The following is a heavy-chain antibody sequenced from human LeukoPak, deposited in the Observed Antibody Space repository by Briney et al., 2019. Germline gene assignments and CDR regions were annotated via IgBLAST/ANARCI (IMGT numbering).Heavy chain of an antibody. V-gene: IGHV1-2*02. Sequence: ASVKVSCKASGYTFTGHYMHWVRQAPGHGLEWMGWIHAGTGDTNYAQKFQGRFTMTRYTSISTLYMEPNRLTSDDTAVYFCARDENWGPDYWGQGTLVTVSS. CDR3: ARDENWGPDY. CDR1: GYTFTGHY. D-gene: IGHD7-27*01. CDR2: IHAGTGDT. J-gene: IGHJ4*02.